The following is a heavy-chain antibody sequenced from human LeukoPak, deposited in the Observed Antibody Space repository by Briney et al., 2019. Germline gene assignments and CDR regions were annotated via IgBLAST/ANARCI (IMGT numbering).Heavy chain of an antibody. CDR1: GFTFSSYV. Sequence: GGSLRLSCAASGFTFSSYVMSWVRQAPGKGLEWVSGISVSGGSTYYADSVKGRFTISRDNSKKTLYLQMNTLRAEATAVYYCAKGYSGFYYASFDFWGQGTLVTVSS. CDR3: AKGYSGFYYASFDF. D-gene: IGHD1-26*01. J-gene: IGHJ4*02. V-gene: IGHV3-23*01. CDR2: ISVSGGST.